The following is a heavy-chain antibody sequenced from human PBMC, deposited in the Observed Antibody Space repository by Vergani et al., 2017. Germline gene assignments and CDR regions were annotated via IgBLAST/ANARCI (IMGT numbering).Heavy chain of an antibody. CDR1: GFTFSSYA. CDR2: IKQDGSEK. Sequence: EVQLLESGGGLVQPGGSLRLSCAASGFTFSSYAMSWVRQAPGKGLEWVANIKQDGSEKYYVDSVKGRFTISRDNAKNSLYLQMNSLRAEDTAVYYCARDGAITAMATAGGMDVWGQGTTVTVSS. J-gene: IGHJ6*02. CDR3: ARDGAITAMATAGGMDV. D-gene: IGHD5-18*01. V-gene: IGHV3-7*01.